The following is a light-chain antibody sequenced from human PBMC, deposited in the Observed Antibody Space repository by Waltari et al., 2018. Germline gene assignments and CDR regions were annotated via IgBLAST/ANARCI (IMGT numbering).Light chain of an antibody. J-gene: IGKJ2*01. CDR2: KAS. CDR3: QQYNVFPYD. Sequence: DIQMTQSPSTLSASIGDKVTITCRASQNIQIWLAWYKQKPGKAPNVLIYKASTLESGVPSRFSGSGFGTEFTLTIDGLQADDFATYFCQQYNVFPYDFGQGTKLEI. CDR1: QNIQIW. V-gene: IGKV1-5*03.